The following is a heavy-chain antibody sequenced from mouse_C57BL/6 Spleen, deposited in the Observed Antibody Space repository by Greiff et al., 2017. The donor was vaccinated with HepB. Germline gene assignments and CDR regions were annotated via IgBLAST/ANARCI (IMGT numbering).Heavy chain of an antibody. Sequence: QVQLKESGAELARPGASVKLSCKASGYTFTSYGISWVKQRTGQGLEWIGEIYPRSGNTYYNEKFKGKATLTADKSSSTAYMELRSLTSEDSAVYFCARAAQATGYAMDYWGQGTSVTVSS. D-gene: IGHD3-2*02. CDR3: ARAAQATGYAMDY. V-gene: IGHV1-81*01. CDR1: GYTFTSYG. CDR2: IYPRSGNT. J-gene: IGHJ4*01.